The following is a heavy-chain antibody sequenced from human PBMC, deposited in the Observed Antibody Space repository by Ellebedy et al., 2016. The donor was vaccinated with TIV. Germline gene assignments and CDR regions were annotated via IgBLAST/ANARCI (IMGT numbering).Heavy chain of an antibody. CDR1: GFTFSSYA. J-gene: IGHJ4*02. CDR2: IRYDGSNK. Sequence: GESLKISCSASGFTFSSYAMHWVRQAPGKGLEWVAFIRYDGSNKYYADSVKGRFTISRDNSKNTLYLQMNSLRAEDTAVYYCVRFGSGGDYFDYWGQGTLVTVSS. D-gene: IGHD3-10*01. CDR3: VRFGSGGDYFDY. V-gene: IGHV3-30*02.